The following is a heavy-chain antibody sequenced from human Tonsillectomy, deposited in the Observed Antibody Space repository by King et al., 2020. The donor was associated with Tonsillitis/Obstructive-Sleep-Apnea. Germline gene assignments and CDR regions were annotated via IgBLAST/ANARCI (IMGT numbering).Heavy chain of an antibody. CDR2: IWYDGSNK. D-gene: IGHD6-19*01. V-gene: IGHV3-33*01. CDR3: ARPPHSSGAPPFDY. J-gene: IGHJ4*02. Sequence: VQLVESGGGVVQPGRSLRLSCAASGFTFSSYGMHWVRQAPGKGLEWVAVIWYDGSNKYYADSVKGRFTISRDNSKNTLYLQMNSLRAEDTAVYYCARPPHSSGAPPFDYWGQGTLVTVSS. CDR1: GFTFSSYG.